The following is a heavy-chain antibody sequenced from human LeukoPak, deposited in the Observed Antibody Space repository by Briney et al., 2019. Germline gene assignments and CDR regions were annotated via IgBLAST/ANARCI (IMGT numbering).Heavy chain of an antibody. D-gene: IGHD6-13*01. J-gene: IGHJ6*02. CDR1: GFTFSSYA. V-gene: IGHV3-23*01. CDR2: ISGSGGST. Sequence: PGGSLRLSCAASGFTFSSYAMSWVRQAPGKGLEWVSAISGSGGSTYYADSVKGRFTISRDNSKNKLYLQMNSLRAEDAAVYYCAKAQIAAAAYYYGMDVWGQGTTVTVSS. CDR3: AKAQIAAAAYYYGMDV.